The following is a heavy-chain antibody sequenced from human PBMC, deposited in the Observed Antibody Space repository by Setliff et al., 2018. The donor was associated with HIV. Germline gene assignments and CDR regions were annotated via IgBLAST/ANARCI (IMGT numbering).Heavy chain of an antibody. CDR1: GFTFSSYA. D-gene: IGHD6-6*01. V-gene: IGHV3-64D*09. Sequence: GGSLRLSCSASGFTFSSYAMHWVRQAPGKGLEYVSAITSNGGSTYYADSVKGRFTISRDNSKNTLYLQMSSLRAEDTAVYYCTRELNGHTSSHYYFGLDVWGQGTTVTVSS. J-gene: IGHJ6*02. CDR3: TRELNGHTSSHYYFGLDV. CDR2: ITSNGGST.